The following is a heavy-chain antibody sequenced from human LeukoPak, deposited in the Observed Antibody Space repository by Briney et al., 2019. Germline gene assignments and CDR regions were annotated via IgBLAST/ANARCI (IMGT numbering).Heavy chain of an antibody. V-gene: IGHV4-4*07. Sequence: SETLSLTCTVSGGSISSYYWSWIRQPAGKGLEWIGRIYTSGSTNYSPSLKSRVTISVDTSKNQFSLKLSSVTAADTAVYYCARFEYSYGYSNYWGQGTLVTVSS. CDR3: ARFEYSYGYSNY. CDR2: IYTSGST. J-gene: IGHJ4*02. D-gene: IGHD5-18*01. CDR1: GGSISSYY.